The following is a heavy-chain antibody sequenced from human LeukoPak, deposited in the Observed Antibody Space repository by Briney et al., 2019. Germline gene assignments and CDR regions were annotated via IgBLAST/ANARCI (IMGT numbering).Heavy chain of an antibody. CDR1: GYTFTSYG. D-gene: IGHD6-13*01. V-gene: IGHV1-18*01. Sequence: GASVKVSCKASGYTFTSYGISWVRQAPGQGLEWMGWISAYNGNTNYAQKLQGRVTMTTDTSTSTAYMELRSLRSDDTAVYYCAREPAAAFASVKYFDYWGQGTLVTVSS. J-gene: IGHJ4*02. CDR3: AREPAAAFASVKYFDY. CDR2: ISAYNGNT.